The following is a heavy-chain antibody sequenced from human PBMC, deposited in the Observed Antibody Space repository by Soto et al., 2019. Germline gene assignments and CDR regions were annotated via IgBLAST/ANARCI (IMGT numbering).Heavy chain of an antibody. V-gene: IGHV3-21*01. Sequence: EVQLVESGGGLVKPGGSLRLSCAASGFTFSSYSMNWVRQAPGKGLEWVSSISSSSSYIYYADSVKSRFTISRDNAKNSLSLQMTSLRAEDTAVDYCAREEQQLRLGLWGQGTLVTVSS. J-gene: IGHJ4*02. D-gene: IGHD6-13*01. CDR3: AREEQQLRLGL. CDR1: GFTFSSYS. CDR2: ISSSSSYI.